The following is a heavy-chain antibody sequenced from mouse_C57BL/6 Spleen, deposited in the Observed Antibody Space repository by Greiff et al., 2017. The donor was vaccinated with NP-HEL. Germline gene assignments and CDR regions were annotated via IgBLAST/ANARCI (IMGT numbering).Heavy chain of an antibody. CDR1: GFNIKDDY. V-gene: IGHV1-82*01. J-gene: IGHJ4*01. CDR2: IYPGDGDT. D-gene: IGHD1-1*01. CDR3: ARDPYYYGSRSYAMDY. Sequence: VQLKESGAELVRPGASVKLSCTASGFNIKDDYMHWVKQRPGKGLEWIGRIYPGDGDTNYNGKFKGKATLTADKSSSTAYMQLSSLTSEDSAVYFCARDPYYYGSRSYAMDYWGQGTSVTVSS.